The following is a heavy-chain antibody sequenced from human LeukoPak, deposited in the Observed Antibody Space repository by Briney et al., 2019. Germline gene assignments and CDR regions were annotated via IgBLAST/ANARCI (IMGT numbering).Heavy chain of an antibody. Sequence: GGSLRLSCAASGFTFSSYWMSWVRQAPGKGLEWVANIKRDGSEKYYVDSVKGRFTISRDNAKNSLYLQMNSLRDEDTAVYYCARARASGRSGFDYWGQGTLVTVSS. CDR3: ARARASGRSGFDY. J-gene: IGHJ4*02. D-gene: IGHD2-15*01. CDR2: IKRDGSEK. V-gene: IGHV3-7*01. CDR1: GFTFSSYW.